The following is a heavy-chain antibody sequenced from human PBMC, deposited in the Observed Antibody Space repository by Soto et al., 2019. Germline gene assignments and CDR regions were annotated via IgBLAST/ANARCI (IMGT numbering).Heavy chain of an antibody. CDR3: ERKRTSGDLIDY. Sequence: SETLSLTCTVSGGSVSSGSYYWSWIRQPPGKGLEWIGYIYYSGSTNYNPSLKSRVTISVDTSKNQFSLQLNSVNAAETAVYYCERKRTSGDLIDYWGHGTLVTVST. V-gene: IGHV4-61*01. CDR1: GGSVSSGSYY. D-gene: IGHD2-21*02. CDR2: IYYSGST. J-gene: IGHJ4*01.